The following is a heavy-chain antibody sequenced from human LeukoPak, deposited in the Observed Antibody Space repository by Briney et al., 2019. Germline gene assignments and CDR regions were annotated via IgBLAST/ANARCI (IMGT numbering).Heavy chain of an antibody. V-gene: IGHV4-39*07. CDR1: GVSISSSNNY. CDR3: ARVYSSSTVCFDH. J-gene: IGHJ4*02. D-gene: IGHD6-6*01. Sequence: PSETLSLTCTVSGVSISSSNNYWGWVRQAPGKGLEWIGNIYYPGNTHYNPSLKSRVTISVDTFRNQFSLRLGSVTAADTAVYYCARVYSSSTVCFDHWGQGTLVTVSS. CDR2: IYYPGNT.